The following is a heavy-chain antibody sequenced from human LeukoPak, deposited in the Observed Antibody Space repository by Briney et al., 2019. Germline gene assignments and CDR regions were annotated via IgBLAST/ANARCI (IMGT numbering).Heavy chain of an antibody. D-gene: IGHD1-1*01. CDR3: ARAGNWNDNVYSYYYYMDV. CDR2: ISTYHGDT. J-gene: IGHJ6*03. CDR1: GYTFTSYD. Sequence: ASVKVSCKASGYTFTSYDINWVRQATGQGLEWMGWISTYHGDTDYAQKLQGRVTMTTDTSTSTAYMELRSLRSDDTAVYYCARAGNWNDNVYSYYYYMDVWGKGTTVTVSS. V-gene: IGHV1-18*01.